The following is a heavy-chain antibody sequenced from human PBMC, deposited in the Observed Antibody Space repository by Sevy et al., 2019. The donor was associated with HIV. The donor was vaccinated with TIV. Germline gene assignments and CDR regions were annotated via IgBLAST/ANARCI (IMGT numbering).Heavy chain of an antibody. Sequence: ASVKVSCKVSGYTLTELSMHWVRQAPGKRLEWMGGFDPEDGETIYAQKFQGRVTMTEDTSTDTAYMELSSLRSEATAVYYCATGGYSSSLDVWGQGTTVTVSS. J-gene: IGHJ6*02. V-gene: IGHV1-24*01. CDR3: ATGGYSSSLDV. CDR1: GYTLTELS. CDR2: FDPEDGET. D-gene: IGHD6-13*01.